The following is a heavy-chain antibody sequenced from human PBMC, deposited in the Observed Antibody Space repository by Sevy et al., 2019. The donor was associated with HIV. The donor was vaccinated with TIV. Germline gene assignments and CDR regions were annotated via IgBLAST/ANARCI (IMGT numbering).Heavy chain of an antibody. CDR2: IKSDGGTA. J-gene: IGHJ4*02. V-gene: IGHV3-15*01. Sequence: GGSLRLSCAASESIVTNAWMSWVRQAPGKGLEWVGRIKSDGGTADYGSHLKGGFTISRDASENMLYLQMHSLKSEDTAVDYCTTYYDSTGYYLYLDFDYWGQGTQVTVSS. CDR1: ESIVTNAW. D-gene: IGHD3-22*01. CDR3: TTYYDSTGYYLYLDFDY.